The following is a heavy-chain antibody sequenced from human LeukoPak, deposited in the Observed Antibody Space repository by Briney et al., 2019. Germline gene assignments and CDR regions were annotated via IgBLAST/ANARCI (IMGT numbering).Heavy chain of an antibody. CDR1: GYTFTSYW. Sequence: GESLKISCKASGYTFTSYWIGWVRQMPGKGLEWMGIIHPSDSDTRYGPSFQGQVTISADKSINTAYVQWTNLKASDTAMFYCARASALYDFWSGPQSVFDYWGQGTLVTVSS. CDR2: IHPSDSDT. J-gene: IGHJ4*02. CDR3: ARASALYDFWSGPQSVFDY. V-gene: IGHV5-51*01. D-gene: IGHD3-3*01.